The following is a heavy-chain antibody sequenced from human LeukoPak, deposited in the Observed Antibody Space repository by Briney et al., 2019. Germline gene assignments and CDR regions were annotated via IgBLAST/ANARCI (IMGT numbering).Heavy chain of an antibody. CDR3: ARDIVVVVATDYYFEY. CDR1: GFTFSTYG. J-gene: IGHJ4*02. Sequence: GGSLRLSCAASGFTFSTYGMTWVRQAPGKGLEWVSFISSTSSTIYYADSVKGRFTISRDNAKNSLYLQMNSLRAEDTAVYYCARDIVVVVATDYYFEYWGQGPLVTVSS. D-gene: IGHD2-15*01. V-gene: IGHV3-48*01. CDR2: ISSTSSTI.